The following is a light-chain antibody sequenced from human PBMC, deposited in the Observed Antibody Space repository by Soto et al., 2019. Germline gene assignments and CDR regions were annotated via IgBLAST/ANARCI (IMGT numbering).Light chain of an antibody. Sequence: QSVLTQPPSVSGAPGQRVTISCTGSSSNIGAGYDVHWYQQLPGTAPKLLIYGNSNRPSGVPDRFSGSKSGTSASLAITGLKAEDEADSYCQSYDSSLSGFVFGTG. V-gene: IGLV1-40*01. J-gene: IGLJ1*01. CDR2: GNS. CDR1: SSNIGAGYD. CDR3: QSYDSSLSGFV.